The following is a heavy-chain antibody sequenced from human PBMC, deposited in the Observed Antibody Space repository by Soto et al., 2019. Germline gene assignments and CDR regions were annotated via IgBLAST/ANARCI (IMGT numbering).Heavy chain of an antibody. D-gene: IGHD3-9*01. CDR3: ARGLEDYDILTGYYKGFFDY. V-gene: IGHV1-18*01. Sequence: VASVKVSCKASGYTFTSYGISWVRQAPGQGLEWMGWISAYNGNTNYAQKLQGRVTMTTDTSTSTAYMELRSLRSDDTAVYYCARGLEDYDILTGYYKGFFDYWGQGTLVTVSS. CDR2: ISAYNGNT. CDR1: GYTFTSYG. J-gene: IGHJ4*02.